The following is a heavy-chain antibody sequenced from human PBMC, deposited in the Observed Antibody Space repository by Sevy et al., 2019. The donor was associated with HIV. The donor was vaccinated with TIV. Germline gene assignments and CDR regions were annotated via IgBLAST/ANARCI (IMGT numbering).Heavy chain of an antibody. CDR2: ISDDGSNK. CDR1: GFTFSSYG. CDR3: AKDFGAHIVATISHHFDY. J-gene: IGHJ4*02. V-gene: IGHV3-30*18. Sequence: GGSLRLCCAASGFTFSSYGMHGVRQAPGKGLEWVAVISDDGSNKYYADSVKGRFTISRDNSKNTLYLQMNRLRAEATAVYYCAKDFGAHIVATISHHFDYWGQGTLVTVSS. D-gene: IGHD5-12*01.